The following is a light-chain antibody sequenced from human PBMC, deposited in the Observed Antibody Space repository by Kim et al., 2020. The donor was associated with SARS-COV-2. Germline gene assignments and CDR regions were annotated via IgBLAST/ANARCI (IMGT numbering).Light chain of an antibody. CDR1: QTVLYNSNNKNY. Sequence: RATLNCKSSQTVLYNSNNKNYLAWYQQKPRQAPKLLIYWASIRESGVSDRFSGSGSETDFTLTISSLQAEDVAVYYCQQYYSTPPSFGQGTKLEIK. J-gene: IGKJ2*03. CDR3: QQYYSTPPS. CDR2: WAS. V-gene: IGKV4-1*01.